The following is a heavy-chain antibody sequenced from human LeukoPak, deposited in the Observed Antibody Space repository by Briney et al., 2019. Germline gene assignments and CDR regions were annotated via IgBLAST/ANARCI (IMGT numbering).Heavy chain of an antibody. CDR3: AKYPGYPTRWFEP. D-gene: IGHD6-13*01. Sequence: SETLSLTCTVSGGSITNYYWTWIRQPPGKGLEWIGYISYNGNTNYNPSLKSRVTISIDTSKNQFSLKLSSLPAADTAVYYCAKYPGYPTRWFEPWGQGTLVTVSS. CDR2: ISYNGNT. J-gene: IGHJ5*02. V-gene: IGHV4-59*01. CDR1: GGSITNYY.